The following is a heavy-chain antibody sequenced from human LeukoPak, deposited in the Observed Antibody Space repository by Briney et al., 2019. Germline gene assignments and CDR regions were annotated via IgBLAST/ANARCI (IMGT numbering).Heavy chain of an antibody. J-gene: IGHJ3*02. Sequence: GGSLRLSCAASGFTFGSYWMSWVRQAPGKGLEWVANIKPDGSEKHHVDPVKGRFTISRDNAKTSLYLQMNSLRAEDTAVYYCARDDGLDAFDIWGRGTLVTVSS. V-gene: IGHV3-7*01. CDR1: GFTFGSYW. CDR2: IKPDGSEK. CDR3: ARDDGLDAFDI. D-gene: IGHD5-24*01.